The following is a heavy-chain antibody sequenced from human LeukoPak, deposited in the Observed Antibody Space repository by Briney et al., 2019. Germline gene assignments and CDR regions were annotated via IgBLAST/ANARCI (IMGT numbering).Heavy chain of an antibody. V-gene: IGHV4-59*08. J-gene: IGHJ6*03. D-gene: IGHD3-3*01. CDR2: INDSGST. Sequence: PSETLSLTCTVSGGSLSSYYWAWIRQSPGKGLEWIGYINDSGSTRSNPSLKSRVSISVNTAKNQFYLELSSVTAADTAVYYCARQRYDVRSAYCSGGFYYMDVWGEGTTVTVS. CDR3: ARQRYDVRSAYCSGGFYYMDV. CDR1: GGSLSSYY.